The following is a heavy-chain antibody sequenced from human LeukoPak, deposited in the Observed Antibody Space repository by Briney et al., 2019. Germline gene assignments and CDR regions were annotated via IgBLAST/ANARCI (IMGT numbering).Heavy chain of an antibody. J-gene: IGHJ1*01. CDR2: ISAYNGNT. V-gene: IGHV1-18*01. Sequence: GASVKVSCKASGYTFTSYGISWVRQAPGQGLEWMGWISAYNGNTNYAQKLQGRVTMTTDTSTSTAYMELRSLKSDDTAVYYCARVGSWFGELYPYFQHWGQGTLVTVSS. D-gene: IGHD3-10*01. CDR3: ARVGSWFGELYPYFQH. CDR1: GYTFTSYG.